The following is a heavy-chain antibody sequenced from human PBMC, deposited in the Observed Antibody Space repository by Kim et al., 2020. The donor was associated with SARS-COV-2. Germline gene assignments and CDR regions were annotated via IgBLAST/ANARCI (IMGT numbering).Heavy chain of an antibody. CDR1: GFTFSSYS. D-gene: IGHD3-10*01. J-gene: IGHJ3*02. V-gene: IGHV3-21*01. CDR3: ARGRPLLLWFGELSTDALAI. CDR2: ISSSSSYI. Sequence: GGSLRLSCAASGFTFSSYSMNWVRQAPGKGLEWVSSISSSSSYIYYADSVKGRFTISRDNAKNSLYLQMNSLRAEDTAVYYCARGRPLLLWFGELSTDALAIWGQGTMVTVSS.